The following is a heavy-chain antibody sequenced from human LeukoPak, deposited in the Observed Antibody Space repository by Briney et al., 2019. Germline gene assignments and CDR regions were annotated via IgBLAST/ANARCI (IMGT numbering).Heavy chain of an antibody. CDR1: GGSISSGGYY. CDR3: ARRTKSDYYYYYMDV. D-gene: IGHD1-1*01. Sequence: SETLSLTCTVSGGSISSGGYYWSWIRQHPGKGLEWIGYIYYSGSTYYNPSLKSRVTISVDTSKNQFSLKLSSVTAADTAVYYCARRTKSDYYYYYMDVWGKGTTVTVSS. CDR2: IYYSGST. J-gene: IGHJ6*03. V-gene: IGHV4-31*03.